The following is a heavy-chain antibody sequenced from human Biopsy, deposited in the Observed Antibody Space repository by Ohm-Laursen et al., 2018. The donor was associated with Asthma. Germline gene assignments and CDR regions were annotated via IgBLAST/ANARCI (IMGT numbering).Heavy chain of an antibody. Sequence: SLRLSCAASGFVFRSHAMHWVRQAPGKGLEWAAVVSYDGGVAHYADSMKGRFTISRDNAKSTLYLQMNRLRADDTAVYYCAKRRGYSDLTDFDHWGQGTLVTVSS. CDR1: GFVFRSHA. CDR3: AKRRGYSDLTDFDH. V-gene: IGHV3-30*18. CDR2: VSYDGGVA. D-gene: IGHD3-3*01. J-gene: IGHJ4*02.